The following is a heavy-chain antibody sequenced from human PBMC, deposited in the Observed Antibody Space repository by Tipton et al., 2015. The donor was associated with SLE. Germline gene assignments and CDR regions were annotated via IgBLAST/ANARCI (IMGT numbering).Heavy chain of an antibody. CDR1: GFSFGSYG. V-gene: IGHV3-33*08. D-gene: IGHD2-15*01. J-gene: IGHJ4*02. CDR3: ARDLVVVAATPLDY. CDR2: TWYDGGTQ. Sequence: SLRLSCAGPGFSFGSYGMHWVRQAPGKGLEWVAVTWYDGGTQYYGDSVKGRFTISRDNSKNTLYLQMNSLRAEDTAVYYCARDLVVVAATPLDYWGQGTLVTVSS.